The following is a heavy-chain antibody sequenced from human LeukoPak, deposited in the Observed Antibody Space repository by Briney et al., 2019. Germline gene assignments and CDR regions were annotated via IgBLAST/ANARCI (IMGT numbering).Heavy chain of an antibody. CDR2: INPNSGGT. CDR1: GYTFTGYY. Sequence: ASVKVSCKASGYTFTGYYMHWVRQAPGQGLEWMGWINPNSGGTNYAQKFQGWVTMTRDTSISTAYMELSRLRSDDTAVYYCARADYGDYDRHWYFDLWGRGTLVTVCS. V-gene: IGHV1-2*04. J-gene: IGHJ2*01. D-gene: IGHD4-17*01. CDR3: ARADYGDYDRHWYFDL.